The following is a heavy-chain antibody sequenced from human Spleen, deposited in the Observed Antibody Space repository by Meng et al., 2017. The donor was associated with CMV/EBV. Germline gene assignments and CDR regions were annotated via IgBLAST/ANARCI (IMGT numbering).Heavy chain of an antibody. J-gene: IGHJ4*02. V-gene: IGHV3-74*01. Sequence: SGFTFSSYWMHWVRQAPGKGLVWVSRVNTAGSHTRYADSVEGRFTISRDNAKNTLYLQMNSLRAEDTAVYYCARAYYYGSGSYGFDYWGQGTLVTVSS. CDR1: GFTFSSYW. CDR3: ARAYYYGSGSYGFDY. CDR2: VNTAGSHT. D-gene: IGHD3-10*01.